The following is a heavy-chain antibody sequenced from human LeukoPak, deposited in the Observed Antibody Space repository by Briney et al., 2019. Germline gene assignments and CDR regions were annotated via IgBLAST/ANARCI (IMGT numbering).Heavy chain of an antibody. Sequence: GGSLRLSCAASGFTFSSYWMSWVRQAPGKGLEWVANIKQDGSEKYYVDSVKGRFTISRDNAKNSLYLQMNSLRAEDTAVYYCARGGAYDFWSGYYYYYYMDVWGKGTTVTVSS. CDR1: GFTFSSYW. CDR2: IKQDGSEK. CDR3: ARGGAYDFWSGYYYYYYMDV. J-gene: IGHJ6*03. D-gene: IGHD3-3*01. V-gene: IGHV3-7*01.